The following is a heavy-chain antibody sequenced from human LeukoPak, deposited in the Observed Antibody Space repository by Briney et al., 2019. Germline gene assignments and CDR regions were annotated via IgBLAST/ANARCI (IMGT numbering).Heavy chain of an antibody. V-gene: IGHV3-7*01. CDR2: IKEDGTER. CDR1: GFTFSSYA. J-gene: IGHJ4*02. Sequence: GGSLRLSCAASGFTFSSYAMSWVRQAPGKGPEWVANIKEDGTERYYADSVKGRFTISRDNAKNSLSLQVNSLRAEDTAVYYCARSRSGYYEDYWGQGTLVTVSS. D-gene: IGHD3-22*01. CDR3: ARSRSGYYEDY.